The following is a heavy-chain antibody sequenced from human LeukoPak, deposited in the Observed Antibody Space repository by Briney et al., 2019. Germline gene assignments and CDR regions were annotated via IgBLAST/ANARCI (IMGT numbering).Heavy chain of an antibody. V-gene: IGHV1-8*03. Sequence: ASVEVSCKASGYTFTSYDIHWVRRVTGQGLEWMGWMNPNSGNTGYAQNFQGRVTISRNTSITTAYMELSSLTSEDTAVYYCARRAVGNSHYYYMDVWGRGTTVTVSS. CDR1: GYTFTSYD. J-gene: IGHJ6*03. CDR2: MNPNSGNT. D-gene: IGHD6-19*01. CDR3: ARRAVGNSHYYYMDV.